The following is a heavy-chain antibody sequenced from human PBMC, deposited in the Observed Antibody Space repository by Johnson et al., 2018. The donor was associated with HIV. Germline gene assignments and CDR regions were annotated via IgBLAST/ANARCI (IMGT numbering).Heavy chain of an antibody. J-gene: IGHJ3*02. Sequence: QMLLVESGGGVVQPGRSLRLSCAASGFTFSTYAMHWVRQAPGKGLEWVTIISYDGINKYYADSVKGRFTLSRDNAKNSLYLQMNSLRAEDTALYYCAREGEWERRNLHAFDIWGQGTMVTVSS. CDR2: ISYDGINK. CDR3: AREGEWERRNLHAFDI. CDR1: GFTFSTYA. V-gene: IGHV3-30-3*01. D-gene: IGHD1-26*01.